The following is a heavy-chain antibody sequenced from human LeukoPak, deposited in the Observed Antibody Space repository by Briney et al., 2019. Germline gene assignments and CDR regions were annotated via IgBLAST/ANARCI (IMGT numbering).Heavy chain of an antibody. V-gene: IGHV4-59*08. Sequence: SETLSLTCTVSGGSINNFYWSWIRQSPGKGLEWIGYVHSSGRTDYNPSLRSRVSMSADTSKSRLSLRLTSVTAADTAVYFCARHDEECPGEYCSLLSFDYWGPGSLVTVSS. CDR2: VHSSGRT. J-gene: IGHJ4*01. D-gene: IGHD2-8*02. CDR1: GGSINNFY. CDR3: ARHDEECPGEYCSLLSFDY.